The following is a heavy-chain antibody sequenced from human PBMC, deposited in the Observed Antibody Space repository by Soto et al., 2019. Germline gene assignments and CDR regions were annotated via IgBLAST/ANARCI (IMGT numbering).Heavy chain of an antibody. D-gene: IGHD2-8*01. J-gene: IGHJ6*02. CDR2: SLPIFGTS. CDR1: GGTISTYS. CDR3: ARGGLYPKSSYYYVMDV. Sequence: QVQLVQSGAEVKKPGSSVKVSCKASGGTISTYSISWVRQAPGQGLEWMGGSLPIFGTSHFAQNFQGRVTITADESTSTAYMELSSLRSDDTAVYYCARGGLYPKSSYYYVMDVWGQGTTVTVSS. V-gene: IGHV1-69*01.